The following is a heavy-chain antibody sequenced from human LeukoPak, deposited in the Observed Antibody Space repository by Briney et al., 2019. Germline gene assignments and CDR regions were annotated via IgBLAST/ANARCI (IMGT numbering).Heavy chain of an antibody. D-gene: IGHD6-13*01. Sequence: PGGSLRLSCAASGFTFRSYWMSWVRQAPGKGLEWVANIKQDGGEKYYVDSVEGRFTMSRDNAKNSLYLQMNSLRAEDTAVYYCARGRSWAYSSNWFDSWGQGTLVTVSS. V-gene: IGHV3-7*01. J-gene: IGHJ5*01. CDR3: ARGRSWAYSSNWFDS. CDR1: GFTFRSYW. CDR2: IKQDGGEK.